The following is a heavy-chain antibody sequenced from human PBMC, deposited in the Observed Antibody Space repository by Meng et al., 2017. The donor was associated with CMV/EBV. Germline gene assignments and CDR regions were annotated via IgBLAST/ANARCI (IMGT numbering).Heavy chain of an antibody. D-gene: IGHD5-18*01. CDR1: GFTFSSYE. Sequence: GESLKISCAASGFTFSSYEMNWVRQAPGKGLEWVSYISSSGSTIYYADSVKGRFTISRDNAKNSLYLQMNSLRAEDTAVYYCARDETVIELPFGVVTYTAMVRRTERWFDPWGQGTLVTVSS. V-gene: IGHV3-48*03. CDR2: ISSSGSTI. CDR3: ARDETVIELPFGVVTYTAMVRRTERWFDP. J-gene: IGHJ5*02.